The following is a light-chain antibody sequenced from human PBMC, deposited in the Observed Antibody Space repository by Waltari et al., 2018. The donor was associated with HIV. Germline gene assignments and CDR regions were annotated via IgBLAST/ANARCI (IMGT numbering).Light chain of an antibody. CDR2: GVY. CDR1: TSDIGLFDP. CDR3: CSYTAIHTLI. J-gene: IGLJ2*01. Sequence: SALTQPASVSGSPGQSLTISCAAPTSDIGLFDPVSWYQQPPGRAPQLMIFGVYSRPSGVSSRFSGSKSGNTASLTISGLQAEDEANYYCCSYTAIHTLIFGGGTKLTVL. V-gene: IGLV2-14*01.